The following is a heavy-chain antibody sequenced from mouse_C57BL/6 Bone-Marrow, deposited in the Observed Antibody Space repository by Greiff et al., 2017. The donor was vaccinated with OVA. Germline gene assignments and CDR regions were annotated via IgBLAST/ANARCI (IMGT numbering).Heavy chain of an antibody. D-gene: IGHD1-1*01. V-gene: IGHV5-9*01. CDR3: AREGRLRYRGYFDV. J-gene: IGHJ1*03. CDR2: ISGGGGNT. CDR1: GFTFSSYT. Sequence: EVQGVESGGGLVKPGGSLKLSCAASGFTFSSYTMSWVRQTPEKRLEWVATISGGGGNTYYPDSVKGRFTISRDNAKNTLYLQMSSLRSEDTALYYCAREGRLRYRGYFDVWGTGTTVTVSS.